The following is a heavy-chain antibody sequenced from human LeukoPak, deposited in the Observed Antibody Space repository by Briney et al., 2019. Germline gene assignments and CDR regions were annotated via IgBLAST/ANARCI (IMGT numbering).Heavy chain of an antibody. CDR2: ISYDGTYK. CDR3: ARGGIITSYAFEI. J-gene: IGHJ3*02. Sequence: GGSLRLSCAASGFTFTTYGMHWARQAPGKGLEWVAIISYDGTYKYYVDSVKGRFTISRDNSKNTLYLQMDSLRAEDTAVYYCARGGIITSYAFEIWGQGAMVTVSS. D-gene: IGHD1-26*01. CDR1: GFTFTTYG. V-gene: IGHV3-30*03.